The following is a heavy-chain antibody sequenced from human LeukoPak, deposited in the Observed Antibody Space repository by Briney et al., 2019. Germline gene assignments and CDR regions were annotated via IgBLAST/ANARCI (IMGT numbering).Heavy chain of an antibody. V-gene: IGHV4-38-2*02. D-gene: IGHD2-15*01. CDR3: ARQDVVVVAAKGYNWFDP. J-gene: IGHJ5*02. CDR2: IYHSGIT. CDR1: DYSISSGYGYY. Sequence: SETLSLTCTVSDYSISSGYGYYWGWIRQPPGKGLEWIGNIYHSGITYYNHFNSSLKSRVTISIDTSKNQFSLKLSSVTAADTAVYYCARQDVVVVAAKGYNWFDPWGQGTLVTVSS.